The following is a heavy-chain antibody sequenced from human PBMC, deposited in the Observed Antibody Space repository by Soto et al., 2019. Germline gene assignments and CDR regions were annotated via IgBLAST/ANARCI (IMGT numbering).Heavy chain of an antibody. D-gene: IGHD3-22*01. CDR3: AIGQITDYHSSTYFALRCDFDY. J-gene: IGHJ4*02. Sequence: QVQLRESGPGLVRPSETLSLKCTVAGGSISNGGNYWSWIRHHPRKGLESIGYIYYTGSTYYNPSLKRLITPPVYTLEDQFSLKLTSVTAADTAVYYCAIGQITDYHSSTYFALRCDFDYWGQGILVTVSS. V-gene: IGHV4-31*01. CDR2: IYYTGST. CDR1: GGSISNGGNY.